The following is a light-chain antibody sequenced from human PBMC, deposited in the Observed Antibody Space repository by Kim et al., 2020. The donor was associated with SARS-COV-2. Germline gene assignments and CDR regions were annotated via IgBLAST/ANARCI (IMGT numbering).Light chain of an antibody. J-gene: IGLJ2*01. Sequence: SSELTQDTAVSVALGQTVRITCQGDSLRSSYASWYQQKPGRAPVLVIYDKNNRPSGIPDRFSGSSSGNTASLTITGAQAEDEADYYCNSRDSSGDHLLFGGGTKLTVL. CDR1: SLRSSY. V-gene: IGLV3-19*01. CDR2: DKN. CDR3: NSRDSSGDHLL.